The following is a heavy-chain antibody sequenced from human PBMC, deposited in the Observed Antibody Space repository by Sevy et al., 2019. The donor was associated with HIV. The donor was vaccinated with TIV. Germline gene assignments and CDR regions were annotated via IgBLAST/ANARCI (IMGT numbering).Heavy chain of an antibody. CDR2: IYSGGRT. J-gene: IGHJ4*02. Sequence: GGSLRLSCAASGFTVSSNYMSWVRQAPGKGLEWVSVIYSGGRTYYADSVKGRITISGDNSKNTLYLQMNSLRAEDTAVYYGARSLDFWSGYYIDYWGQGTLVTVSS. CDR1: GFTVSSNY. D-gene: IGHD3-3*01. CDR3: ARSLDFWSGYYIDY. V-gene: IGHV3-53*01.